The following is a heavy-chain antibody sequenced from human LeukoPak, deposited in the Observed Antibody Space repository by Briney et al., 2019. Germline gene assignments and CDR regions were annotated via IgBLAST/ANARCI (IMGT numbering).Heavy chain of an antibody. D-gene: IGHD2-2*01. CDR3: ANSRSSSTSGWDY. CDR1: GFTFSSYG. CDR2: ISYDGSNK. J-gene: IGHJ4*02. Sequence: PGGSLRLPCAASGFTFSSYGMHWVRQAPGKGLEWVAVISYDGSNKYYADSVKGRFTISRDNSKNTLYLQMNSLRAEDTAVYYCANSRSSSTSGWDYWGQGTLVTVSS. V-gene: IGHV3-30*18.